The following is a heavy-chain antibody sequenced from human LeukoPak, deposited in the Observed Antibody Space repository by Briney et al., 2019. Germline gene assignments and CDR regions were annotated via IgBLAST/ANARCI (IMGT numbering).Heavy chain of an antibody. CDR2: INQGGSAE. CDR1: GFTFNSYY. CDR3: PRVKDDNADITSQY. V-gene: IGHV3-7*01. Sequence: GGSLRLSCAASGFTFNSYYMNWVRQAPGKGLEWVASINQGGSAEYYLDSVKGRFTISRDNAKNSVYLQMDSLRGEDTAVYYCPRVKDDNADITSQYWGQGTQVTVSS. J-gene: IGHJ1*01. D-gene: IGHD1-1*01.